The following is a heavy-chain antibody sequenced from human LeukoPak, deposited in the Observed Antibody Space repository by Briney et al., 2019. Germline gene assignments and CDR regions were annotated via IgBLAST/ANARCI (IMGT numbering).Heavy chain of an antibody. CDR2: IHYSGST. V-gene: IGHV4-59*01. D-gene: IGHD3-3*01. CDR1: TGSISTYY. Sequence: SETLSLTCTVSTGSISTYYWTWIRQAPGKGLEWIGYIHYSGSTNYNPSLKSRVTISVDTSNNQFSLRLSSVTAADTAVYYCARETIFGVIADYFEYWGQGILVTVSS. J-gene: IGHJ4*02. CDR3: ARETIFGVIADYFEY.